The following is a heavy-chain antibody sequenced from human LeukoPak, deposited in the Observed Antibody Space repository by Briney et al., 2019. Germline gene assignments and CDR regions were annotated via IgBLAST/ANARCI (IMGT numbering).Heavy chain of an antibody. V-gene: IGHV3-20*04. D-gene: IGHD3-10*01. CDR1: GFTFDDYG. Sequence: GGSLTLSCAASGFTFDDYGMSWVRQAPGKGLEWVSGINWNGGSTGYADSVKGRFTISRDNAKNSLYLQMNSLRAEDTALYYCARDVLLWFGETRNYGMDVWGQGTTVTVSS. CDR2: INWNGGST. CDR3: ARDVLLWFGETRNYGMDV. J-gene: IGHJ6*02.